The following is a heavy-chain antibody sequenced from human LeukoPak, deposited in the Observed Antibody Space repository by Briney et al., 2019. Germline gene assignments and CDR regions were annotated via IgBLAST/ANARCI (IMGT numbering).Heavy chain of an antibody. J-gene: IGHJ4*02. CDR3: ARGIRDTKRSGFDY. CDR1: GFTFSSYA. CDR2: ISYDGSNK. V-gene: IGHV3-30*04. Sequence: PGGSLRLSCAASGFTFSSYAMHWVRQAPGKGLEWVAVISYDGSNKYYADSVKGRFTISRDNSKNTLYLQMNSLRAEDTAVYYCARGIRDTKRSGFDYWGQGTLVTVSS. D-gene: IGHD5-24*01.